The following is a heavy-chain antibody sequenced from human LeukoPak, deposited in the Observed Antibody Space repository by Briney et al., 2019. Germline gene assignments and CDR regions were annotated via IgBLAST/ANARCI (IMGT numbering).Heavy chain of an antibody. CDR3: AKDIFGGDYGDYVFVY. CDR2: ISYDGSNK. CDR1: GFTFSSYA. V-gene: IGHV3-30-3*01. Sequence: GRSLRLSCAASGFTFSSYAMHWVRQAPGKGLEWVAVISYDGSNKYYADSVKGRFTISRDNSKNTLYLQMNSLRAEDTAVYYCAKDIFGGDYGDYVFVYWGQGTLVTVSS. D-gene: IGHD4-17*01. J-gene: IGHJ4*02.